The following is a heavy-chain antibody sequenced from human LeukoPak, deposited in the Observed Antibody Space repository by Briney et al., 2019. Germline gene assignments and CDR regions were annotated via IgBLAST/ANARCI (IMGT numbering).Heavy chain of an antibody. CDR2: IYYSGSP. D-gene: IGHD7-27*01. CDR3: ARSKTGSYWYFDL. J-gene: IGHJ2*01. CDR1: GGSISSYY. V-gene: IGHV4-59*08. Sequence: SETLSLTCTVSGGSISSYYWSWIRQPPGKGLELIGYIYYSGSPTYNPSLKSRVTISVDTSKNQFSLQLSSVTAADTAVYYCARSKTGSYWYFDLWGRGTLVTVSS.